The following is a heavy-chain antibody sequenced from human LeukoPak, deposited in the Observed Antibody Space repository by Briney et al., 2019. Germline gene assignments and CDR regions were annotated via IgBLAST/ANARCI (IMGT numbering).Heavy chain of an antibody. J-gene: IGHJ4*02. V-gene: IGHV3-23*01. CDR2: ISRSGGST. CDR1: GFTFSSYA. Sequence: GGSLRLSCAASGFTFSSYAMSWVRQAPGKGLEWVSAISRSGGSTDYADSVKGRFTISRDNSKNTLYLQMNSLRVEDTAVYDCARSPHEIFDFWGQGTLVTVSS. CDR3: ARSPHEIFDF.